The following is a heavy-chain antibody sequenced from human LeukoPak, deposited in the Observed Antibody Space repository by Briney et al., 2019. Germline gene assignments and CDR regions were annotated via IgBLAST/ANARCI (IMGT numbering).Heavy chain of an antibody. CDR2: IYYSGST. CDR1: GGSISIGGDY. J-gene: IGHJ4*02. Sequence: SETLSLTCTVSGGSISIGGDYSSWIRQHPGKGLEWIGYIYYSGSTYYNPSLKSRVTISVDTSKNQFSLKLSSVTAADTAVYYCASSGSGYDWRYWGQGTLVTVSS. CDR3: ASSGSGYDWRY. V-gene: IGHV4-31*03. D-gene: IGHD5-12*01.